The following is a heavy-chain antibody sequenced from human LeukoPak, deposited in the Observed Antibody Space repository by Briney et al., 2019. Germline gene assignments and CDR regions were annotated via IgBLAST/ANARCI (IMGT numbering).Heavy chain of an antibody. V-gene: IGHV3-66*01. Sequence: GGSLRLSCAASGFTVSSNYMSWVRQAPGKGLEWVSAIYTGGSTYYAGSVKGRFTISRDNSKNMLYLQMNSLRAEDTAVYYCARNLYYYDSSGYYYYWGQGTLVTVSS. CDR1: GFTVSSNY. CDR2: IYTGGST. J-gene: IGHJ4*02. CDR3: ARNLYYYDSSGYYYY. D-gene: IGHD3-22*01.